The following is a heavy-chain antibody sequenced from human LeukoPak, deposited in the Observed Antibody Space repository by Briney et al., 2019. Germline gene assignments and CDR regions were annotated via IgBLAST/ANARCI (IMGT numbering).Heavy chain of an antibody. CDR2: ISYDGSNK. Sequence: GRSLRLSCAASGFTFSSYGMHWVRQAPGKGLEWVAVISYDGSNKYYADSVKGRFTISRDNSKNTLNLQMNSLRAEDTAVYYCAKEWSAGYWGQGTLVTVSS. J-gene: IGHJ4*02. CDR1: GFTFSSYG. V-gene: IGHV3-30*18. D-gene: IGHD1-26*01. CDR3: AKEWSAGY.